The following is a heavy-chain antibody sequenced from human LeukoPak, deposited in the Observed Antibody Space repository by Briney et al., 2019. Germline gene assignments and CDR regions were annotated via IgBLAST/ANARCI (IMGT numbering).Heavy chain of an antibody. CDR3: AKDTSSRADY. Sequence: GGSLRLSCAASGFTFSSYGMHWVRQAPGKGLEWVAVISYDGSNKYYADSVKGRFTISRDNSKNTLYLQMNSLRAEDTAVYYCAKDTSSRADYWGQETLVTVSS. CDR1: GFTFSSYG. D-gene: IGHD3-16*01. J-gene: IGHJ4*02. V-gene: IGHV3-30*18. CDR2: ISYDGSNK.